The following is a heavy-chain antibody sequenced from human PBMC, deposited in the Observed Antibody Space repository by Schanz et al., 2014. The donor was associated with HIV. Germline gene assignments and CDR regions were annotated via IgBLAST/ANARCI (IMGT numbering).Heavy chain of an antibody. D-gene: IGHD3-22*01. CDR1: GYTFTSQY. CDR2: INPNSGGT. J-gene: IGHJ4*02. Sequence: QVQLVQSGAEVKKPGASVKVSCKASGYTFTSQYMHWVRQAPGQGLEWMGWINPNSGGTNYAQKFQGRVTISRDTSISTAYMEVSRLRSDDTAVYYCASAGFDDSSGYLDYWGQGTLVTVSS. CDR3: ASAGFDDSSGYLDY. V-gene: IGHV1-2*02.